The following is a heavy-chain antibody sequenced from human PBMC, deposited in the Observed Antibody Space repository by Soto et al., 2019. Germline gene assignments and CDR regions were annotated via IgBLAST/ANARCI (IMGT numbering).Heavy chain of an antibody. CDR1: GFSLSTSGMC. J-gene: IGHJ1*01. CDR2: IDWDDDK. CDR3: ARTDYYGSGSYETIGEYFQH. Sequence: SGPTREPTQTLTLTCTFSGFSLSTSGMCVSWIRQPPGKALEWLARIDWDDDKYYSTSLKTRLTISKDTSKNQVVLTMTNMDPVDTATYYCARTDYYGSGSYETIGEYFQHWGQGTLVTVSS. D-gene: IGHD3-10*01. V-gene: IGHV2-70*11.